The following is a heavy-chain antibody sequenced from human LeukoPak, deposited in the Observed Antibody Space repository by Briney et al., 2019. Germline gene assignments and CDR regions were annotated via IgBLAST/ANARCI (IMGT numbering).Heavy chain of an antibody. Sequence: SETLSLSCTVSGGSLTSTSHYWDWVRQPPGKGLEWLGSIYSSGSTYYNPSLKSRVTVSFDTSKNQFSLSLTSVTAADTAVYYCTKRRGYSFGFDYYYMDVRGKGTTVT. CDR3: TKRRGYSFGFDYYYMDV. CDR2: IYSSGST. J-gene: IGHJ6*03. CDR1: GGSLTSTSHY. V-gene: IGHV4-39*01. D-gene: IGHD5-18*01.